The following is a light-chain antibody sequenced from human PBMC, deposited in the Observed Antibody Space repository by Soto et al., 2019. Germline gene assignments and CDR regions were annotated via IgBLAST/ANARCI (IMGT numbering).Light chain of an antibody. CDR2: DVS. V-gene: IGLV2-14*01. CDR3: SPYTSSSTANVV. J-gene: IGLJ2*01. Sequence: QSVLTQPASVSGSPGQSITISCTGTSSDVGGYNYVSWYQQHPGKAPKLMIYDVSNRPSGVSNRFSGSKSGNTASLTISGLQAEDEADYYCSPYTSSSTANVVFGGGTKLTVL. CDR1: SSDVGGYNY.